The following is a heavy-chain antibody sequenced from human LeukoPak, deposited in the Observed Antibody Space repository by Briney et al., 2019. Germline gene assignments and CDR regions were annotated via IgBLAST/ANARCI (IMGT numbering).Heavy chain of an antibody. CDR3: ARVMGATAKYYFDY. D-gene: IGHD2-21*02. V-gene: IGHV4-59*01. J-gene: IGHJ4*02. CDR2: IYYSGST. CDR1: GGSISSYY. Sequence: SETLSLTCTVSGGSISSYYWSWIRQPPGKGLEWIGYIYYSGSTNYNPSLKSRVTISVDTSKNQFSLKLGSVTAADTAVYYCARVMGATAKYYFDYWGQGTLVTVSS.